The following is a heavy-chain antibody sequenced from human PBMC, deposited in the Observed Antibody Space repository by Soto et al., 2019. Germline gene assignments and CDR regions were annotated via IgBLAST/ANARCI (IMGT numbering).Heavy chain of an antibody. V-gene: IGHV4-31*02. D-gene: IGHD3-3*01. Sequence: LCGGSISSGGYYWSWIRQHPGKGLEWIGYIYYSGSTYYNPSLKSRVTISVDTSKNQFSLKLSSVTAADTAVYYCARDLGVSPPQDAFDIWGQGTMVTVSS. CDR2: IYYSGST. CDR1: GGSISSGGYY. J-gene: IGHJ3*02. CDR3: ARDLGVSPPQDAFDI.